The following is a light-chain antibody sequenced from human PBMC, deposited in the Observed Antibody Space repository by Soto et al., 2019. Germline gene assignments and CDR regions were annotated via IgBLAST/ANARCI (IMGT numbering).Light chain of an antibody. J-gene: IGLJ3*02. V-gene: IGLV2-14*03. CDR3: SSYAGSSTLV. Sequence: QSALTQPASVSGSPGQSITISCTGTSSDIGGYNYVSWYQQYPGKAPKLMIYDVSNRPSGVANRFSGSKSGNTASLTISGLQAEDEGDYYCSSYAGSSTLVFGGGTKLTFL. CDR1: SSDIGGYNY. CDR2: DVS.